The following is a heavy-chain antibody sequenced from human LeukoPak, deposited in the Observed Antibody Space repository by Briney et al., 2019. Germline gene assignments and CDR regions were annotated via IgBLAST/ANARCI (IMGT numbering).Heavy chain of an antibody. J-gene: IGHJ4*02. Sequence: PGGSLRLSCAASGFTFSSYAMHWVRQAPGKGLEWVAVISYDGSNKYYADSVKGRFTISRDNSKNTLYLQMNSLRAEDTAEYYCARDGVFRSIAVAGLDYWGQGTLVTVSS. CDR3: ARDGVFRSIAVAGLDY. CDR2: ISYDGSNK. V-gene: IGHV3-30-3*01. CDR1: GFTFSSYA. D-gene: IGHD6-19*01.